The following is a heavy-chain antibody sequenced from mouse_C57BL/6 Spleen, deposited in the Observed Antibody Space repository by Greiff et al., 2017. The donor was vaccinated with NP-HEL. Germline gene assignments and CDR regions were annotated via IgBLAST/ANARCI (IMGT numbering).Heavy chain of an antibody. CDR2: IYLGDGDT. CDR3: ARNDITTVVAPGFAY. V-gene: IGHV1-82*01. J-gene: IGHJ3*01. Sequence: QVQLQQSGPELVKPGASVKISCKASASAFGSSWRNGVRQGPGRGLGWIGRIYLGDGDTNYNGKFKGKATLTADKSSSTAYMQLSSLTSEDSAVYFCARNDITTVVAPGFAYWGQGTLVTVSA. D-gene: IGHD1-1*01. CDR1: ASAFGSSW.